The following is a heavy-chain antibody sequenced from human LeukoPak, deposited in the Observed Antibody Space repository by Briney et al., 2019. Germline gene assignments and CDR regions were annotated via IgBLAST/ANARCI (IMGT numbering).Heavy chain of an antibody. D-gene: IGHD3/OR15-3a*01. Sequence: GGSLRLSCAASGFTFSNYGMHWVRQAPGKGLEWLAFVSYDGNKKYYADSVTGRFTISRDNSKNTLSLQMNSLRPEDTAVYYCARKDWGYWGQGTLVTVSS. V-gene: IGHV3-30*03. CDR3: ARKDWGY. J-gene: IGHJ4*02. CDR2: VSYDGNKK. CDR1: GFTFSNYG.